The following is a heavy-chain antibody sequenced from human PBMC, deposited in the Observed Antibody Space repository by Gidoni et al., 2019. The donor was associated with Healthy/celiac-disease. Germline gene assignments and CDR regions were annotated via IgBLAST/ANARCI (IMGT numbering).Heavy chain of an antibody. CDR2: ISGSGGST. D-gene: IGHD3-10*01. V-gene: IGHV3-23*01. J-gene: IGHJ6*02. Sequence: EVQLLESGGGLVQPGGSLRLSCAAPGFTFSSYAMSWVRQAPGKGLEWVSAISGSGGSTYYADSVKGRFTISRDNSKNTLYLQMNSLRAEDTAVYYCAKDVGRGYYYYYGMDVWGQGTTVTVSS. CDR3: AKDVGRGYYYYYGMDV. CDR1: GFTFSSYA.